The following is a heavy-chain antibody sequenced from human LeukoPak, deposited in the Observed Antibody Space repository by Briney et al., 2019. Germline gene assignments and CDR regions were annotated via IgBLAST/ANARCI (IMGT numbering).Heavy chain of an antibody. CDR1: GFTFSSYA. Sequence: GGSLRLSCAASGFTFSSYAMSWVRQAIGKGVEWVSAISGSGGSTYYADSVKGRFTISRDNSKNTLYLQMNSLRAEDTAVYYCAKATSSIAAAHFDYWGQGTLVTVSS. J-gene: IGHJ4*02. D-gene: IGHD6-13*01. CDR3: AKATSSIAAAHFDY. CDR2: ISGSGGST. V-gene: IGHV3-23*01.